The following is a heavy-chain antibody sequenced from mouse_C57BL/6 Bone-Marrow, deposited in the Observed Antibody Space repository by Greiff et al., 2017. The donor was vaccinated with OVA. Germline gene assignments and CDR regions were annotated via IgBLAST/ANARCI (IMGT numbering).Heavy chain of an antibody. J-gene: IGHJ3*01. V-gene: IGHV5-4*03. CDR2: ISDGGSYT. CDR3: ARAGLAY. Sequence: EVNVVESGGGLVKPGGSLKLSCAASGFTFSSYAMSWVRQTPEKRLEWVATISDGGSYTYYPDNVKGRFTISRDNAKNNLYLQMSHLKSEDTAMYYCARAGLAYWGQGPLVTVSA. D-gene: IGHD2-4*01. CDR1: GFTFSSYA.